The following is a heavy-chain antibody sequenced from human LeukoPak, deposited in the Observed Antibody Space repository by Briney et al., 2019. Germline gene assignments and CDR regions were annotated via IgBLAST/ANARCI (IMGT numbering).Heavy chain of an antibody. V-gene: IGHV3-21*01. Sequence: GGSLRLSCAASGFTFSGYSMNWVRQAPGKGLEWVSSISSGSSYIYYAGSVKGRFTISRDNAKNSLYLQMNSLRAEDTAVYYCARVGVRTLDYWGQGTLVTVSS. CDR1: GFTFSGYS. CDR2: ISSGSSYI. J-gene: IGHJ4*02. CDR3: ARVGVRTLDY. D-gene: IGHD2-8*01.